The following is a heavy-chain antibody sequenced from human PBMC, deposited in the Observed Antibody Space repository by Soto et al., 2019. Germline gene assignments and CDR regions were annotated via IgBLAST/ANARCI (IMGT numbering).Heavy chain of an antibody. Sequence: LPYTVSYGSIIDVGCYCIWKRQHPGKGLEWIGYIYYSGSTNYNPSLKSRVAISVDTSKNQFSLKLSSVTAADTAVYYCARNKKVTGFGNWGQGTLGTGSS. CDR3: ARNKKVTGFGN. J-gene: IGHJ4*01. CDR1: YGSIIDVGCY. CDR2: IYYSGST. V-gene: IGHV4-61*08. D-gene: IGHD3-10*01.